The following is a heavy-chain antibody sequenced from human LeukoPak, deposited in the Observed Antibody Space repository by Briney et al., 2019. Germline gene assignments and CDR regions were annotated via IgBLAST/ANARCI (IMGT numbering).Heavy chain of an antibody. CDR3: ARENYYGTAWDY. V-gene: IGHV3-74*01. D-gene: IGHD3-10*01. J-gene: IGHJ4*02. CDR1: GFTFSSYW. Sequence: PGGSLRLSCAASGFTFSSYWMHWVRHDPGKGLVWVSHINSDGSSTNYADSVKGRFSISRDNAKNTLYLQMNSLRAEDTSVYYCARENYYGTAWDYWGQGTLVTVSS. CDR2: INSDGSST.